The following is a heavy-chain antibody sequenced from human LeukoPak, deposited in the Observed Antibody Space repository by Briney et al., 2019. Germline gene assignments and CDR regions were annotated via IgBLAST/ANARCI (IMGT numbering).Heavy chain of an antibody. D-gene: IGHD6-19*01. CDR3: ARGGYSSGWYRY. V-gene: IGHV3-7*01. J-gene: IGHJ4*02. Sequence: GGSLRLSCAASGSTFSSYWMSWVRQAPGKGLEWVANIKQDGSEKYYVDSVKGRFTISRDNAKNSLYLQMNSLRAEDTAVYYCARGGYSSGWYRYWGQGTLVTVSS. CDR1: GSTFSSYW. CDR2: IKQDGSEK.